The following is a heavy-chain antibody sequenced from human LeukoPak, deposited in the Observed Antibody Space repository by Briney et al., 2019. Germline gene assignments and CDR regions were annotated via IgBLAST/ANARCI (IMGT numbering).Heavy chain of an antibody. J-gene: IGHJ3*01. CDR3: ARDGDAVSAAIAGAFDL. D-gene: IGHD2-2*01. Sequence: SETLSLTCTVSGVSISSGNFYWSWIRQSAGKGLEWIGHVYSTGNTKYNPSLKSRVTISADTSKNQISLRPRSVTAADTAMFYCARDGDAVSAAIAGAFDLWGRGTMVTVSS. CDR2: VYSTGNT. V-gene: IGHV4-61*09. CDR1: GVSISSGNFY.